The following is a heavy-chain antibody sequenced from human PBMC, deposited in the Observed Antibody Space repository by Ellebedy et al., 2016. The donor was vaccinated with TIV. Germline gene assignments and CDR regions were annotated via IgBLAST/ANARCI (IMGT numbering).Heavy chain of an antibody. V-gene: IGHV5-51*01. D-gene: IGHD2-15*01. CDR2: IYPGDSDT. J-gene: IGHJ6*02. CDR3: ARLEVVAATAGYYGMDV. Sequence: GESLKISXKGSGYSFTSYWIGWVRQMPGKGLEWMGIIYPGDSDTRYSPSFQGQVTISADKSISTAYLQWSSLKASDTAMYYCARLEVVAATAGYYGMDVWGQGTTVTVSS. CDR1: GYSFTSYW.